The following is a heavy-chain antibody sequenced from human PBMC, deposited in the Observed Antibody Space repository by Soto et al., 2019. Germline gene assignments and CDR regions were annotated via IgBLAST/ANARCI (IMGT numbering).Heavy chain of an antibody. CDR3: AKDHGAPTYYDFWSGYFDY. Sequence: PGGSLRLSCAASGFTFSSYGMHWVRQAPGKGLEWVAVISYDGSNKYYADSVKGRFTISRDNSKNTLYLQINSLRAEDTAVYFCAKDHGAPTYYDFWSGYFDYWGQGTLVTVSS. D-gene: IGHD3-3*01. J-gene: IGHJ4*02. CDR1: GFTFSSYG. CDR2: ISYDGSNK. V-gene: IGHV3-30*18.